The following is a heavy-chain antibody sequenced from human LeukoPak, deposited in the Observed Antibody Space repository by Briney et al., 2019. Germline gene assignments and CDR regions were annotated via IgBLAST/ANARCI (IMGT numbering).Heavy chain of an antibody. Sequence: ASVTVSCTASGYTFTTYVMHWVRQAPGQGLEWMGWINAGNGNTKYSQKYQDRLTITRDTSARTAYMELSSLRSEDTAVYYCARESIVTTIVFDYWGQGSLVTVSP. CDR2: INAGNGNT. J-gene: IGHJ4*02. CDR1: GYTFTTYV. CDR3: ARESIVTTIVFDY. D-gene: IGHD5-12*01. V-gene: IGHV1-3*01.